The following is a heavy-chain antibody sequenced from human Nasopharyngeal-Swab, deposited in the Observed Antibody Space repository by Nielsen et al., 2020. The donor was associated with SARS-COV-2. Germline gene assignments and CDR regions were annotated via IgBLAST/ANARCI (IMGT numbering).Heavy chain of an antibody. Sequence: GESLKISCAASGFTFSNYGMHWVRQAPGKGLEWVAGIWYDGTNKYYLDAVKDRFTISRDNSKNTVYLQMNSLRAEDTAVYYCVRWSGGWAFDIGGQGTMVTVSS. CDR2: IWYDGTNK. CDR1: GFTFSNYG. D-gene: IGHD2-15*01. CDR3: VRWSGGWAFDI. V-gene: IGHV3-33*03. J-gene: IGHJ3*02.